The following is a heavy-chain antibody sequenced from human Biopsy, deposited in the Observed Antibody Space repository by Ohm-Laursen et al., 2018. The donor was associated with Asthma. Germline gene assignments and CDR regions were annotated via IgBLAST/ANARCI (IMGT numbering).Heavy chain of an antibody. CDR2: IAYDGSKK. CDR3: ARGKTWGRSYYFDY. Sequence: SLRLSCTASGFTFSNYGMHWVRQAPGKGLEWVAVIAYDGSKKYYADSVKGRFTISRDNSKDTLYLQVNSLRGDDTAVYYCARGKTWGRSYYFDYWGQGTLVTVSS. V-gene: IGHV3-30*03. J-gene: IGHJ4*02. CDR1: GFTFSNYG. D-gene: IGHD6-6*01.